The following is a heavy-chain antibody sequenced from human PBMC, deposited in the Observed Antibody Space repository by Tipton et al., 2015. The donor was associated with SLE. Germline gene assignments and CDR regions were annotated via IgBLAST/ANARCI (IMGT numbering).Heavy chain of an antibody. V-gene: IGHV1-18*01. CDR2: ISAYNGNT. Sequence: QSGAEVKKPGSSVKVSCKASGGTFSSYGISWVRQAPGQGLEWMGWISAYNGNTNYAQKLQGRVTMTTDTSTSTAYMELRSLRSDDTAVYYCAIYDSRRAAFDIWGQGTMVTVSS. CDR1: GGTFSSYG. D-gene: IGHD3-22*01. CDR3: AIYDSRRAAFDI. J-gene: IGHJ3*02.